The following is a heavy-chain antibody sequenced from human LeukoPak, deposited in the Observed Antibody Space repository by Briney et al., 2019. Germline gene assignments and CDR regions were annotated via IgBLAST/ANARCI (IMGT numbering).Heavy chain of an antibody. CDR3: ATPIVVVPAAKPRTAFDI. CDR2: IRYDGSNK. D-gene: IGHD2-2*02. Sequence: GRSLRLSCAASGFTFSSYGMHWVRQAPGKGLEWVAFIRYDGSNKYYADSVKGRFTISRDNSKNTLYLQMNSLRAEDTAVYYCATPIVVVPAAKPRTAFDIWGQGTMVTVSS. J-gene: IGHJ3*02. V-gene: IGHV3-30*02. CDR1: GFTFSSYG.